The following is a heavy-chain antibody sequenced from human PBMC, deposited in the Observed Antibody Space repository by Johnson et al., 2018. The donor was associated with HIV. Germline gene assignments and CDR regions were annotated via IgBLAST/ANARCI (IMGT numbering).Heavy chain of an antibody. V-gene: IGHV3-7*03. CDR2: IKQDGTEK. CDR3: GRPYNRGIAVTGGDFDI. D-gene: IGHD6-19*01. Sequence: VQLVESGGGLVQPGGSLRLSCAGSGFTFSNYWMTWVRLAPGKGLEWVANIKQDGTEKYYVDSVKGRFTISRDNTKNSLYLQMNNLRAEDTAVYYCGRPYNRGIAVTGGDFDIWGRGTMVTVSS. CDR1: GFTFSNYW. J-gene: IGHJ3*02.